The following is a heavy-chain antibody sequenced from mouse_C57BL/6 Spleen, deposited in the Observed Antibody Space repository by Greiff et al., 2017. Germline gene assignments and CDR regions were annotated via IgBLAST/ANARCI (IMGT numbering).Heavy chain of an antibody. J-gene: IGHJ2*01. CDR3: ASPHYYGSPVLDY. CDR1: GYTFTSYW. Sequence: VQLQQPGAELVKPGASVKLSCKASGYTFTSYWMHWVKQRPGQGLEWIGMIHPNSGSTNYNETFKSTATLTVDKSSRTAYMQLSSLTSEDSAVYYCASPHYYGSPVLDYGGQGTTLTVSS. D-gene: IGHD1-1*01. CDR2: IHPNSGST. V-gene: IGHV1-64*01.